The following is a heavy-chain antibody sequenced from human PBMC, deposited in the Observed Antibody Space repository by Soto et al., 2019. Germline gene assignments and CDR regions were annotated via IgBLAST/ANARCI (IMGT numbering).Heavy chain of an antibody. CDR2: ISTKVKSYAT. CDR3: TRVTGRTIFGRVSVSWGMDI. V-gene: IGHV3-73*01. D-gene: IGHD3-3*01. Sequence: VRXASGKGLEWVGRISTKVKSYATKYGVSVKGRFTISRDDSKNTAFLQLNNLKTEETAVYYCTRVTGRTIFGRVSVSWGMDIWGQGTTVTVSS. J-gene: IGHJ6*02.